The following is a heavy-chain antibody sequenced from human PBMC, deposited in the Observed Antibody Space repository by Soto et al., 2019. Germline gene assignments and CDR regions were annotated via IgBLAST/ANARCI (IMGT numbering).Heavy chain of an antibody. V-gene: IGHV4-39*01. Sequence: SETLSLTCTVSGGSISSSSYYWGWIHQPPGKGLEWIGSIYYSGSTYYNPSLKSRVTISVDTSKNQFSLKLSSVTAADTAVYYCARRLSPYSYGNEHYFDYWGQGTLVTVSS. CDR2: IYYSGST. CDR1: GGSISSSSYY. J-gene: IGHJ4*02. CDR3: ARRLSPYSYGNEHYFDY. D-gene: IGHD5-18*01.